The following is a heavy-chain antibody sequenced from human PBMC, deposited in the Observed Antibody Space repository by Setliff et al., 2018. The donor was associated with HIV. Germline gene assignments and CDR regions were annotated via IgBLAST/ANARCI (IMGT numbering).Heavy chain of an antibody. CDR3: AKDHATSSWFTALLDY. Sequence: GGSLRLSCAASGFSFSSYSMNWVRQAPGKGLEWVSSISSGTRYTHYADSVKGRFTISRDNVKNSLYLQMNSLRAEDTAVYYCAKDHATSSWFTALLDYWGQGALVTVSS. V-gene: IGHV3-21*04. CDR2: ISSGTRYT. CDR1: GFSFSSYS. D-gene: IGHD6-13*01. J-gene: IGHJ4*02.